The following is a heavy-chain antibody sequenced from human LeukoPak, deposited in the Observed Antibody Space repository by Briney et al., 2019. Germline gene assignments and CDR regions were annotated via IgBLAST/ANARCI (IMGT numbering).Heavy chain of an antibody. J-gene: IGHJ3*02. Sequence: GGSLRLSCATSRFTFNIYAMSWVRQAPGKGLEWVSAISGSGGSTFYADSVKGRFTISRDNSKNTLYLQMNSLRAEDTAVYYCAKDQDTAMGTASDAFDIWGQGTMVTVSS. CDR1: RFTFNIYA. D-gene: IGHD5-18*01. CDR3: AKDQDTAMGTASDAFDI. V-gene: IGHV3-23*01. CDR2: ISGSGGST.